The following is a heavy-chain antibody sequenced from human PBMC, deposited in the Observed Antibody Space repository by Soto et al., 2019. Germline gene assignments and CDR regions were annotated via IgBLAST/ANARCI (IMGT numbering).Heavy chain of an antibody. J-gene: IGHJ6*02. Sequence: XGSLRLSCSASGFTFSSYGMHWVRQAPGKGLEWVTVISYDGSNKYYADSVKGRFTISRDNSKNTLYLQMNSLRAEDTAVYYCAKEKTYYDFWSGYFSGSGTYYYGMDVWGQGTTVTVSS. CDR1: GFTFSSYG. V-gene: IGHV3-30*18. CDR2: ISYDGSNK. CDR3: AKEKTYYDFWSGYFSGSGTYYYGMDV. D-gene: IGHD3-3*01.